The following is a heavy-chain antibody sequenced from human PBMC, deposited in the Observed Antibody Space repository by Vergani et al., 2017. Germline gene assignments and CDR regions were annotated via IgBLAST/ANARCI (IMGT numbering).Heavy chain of an antibody. D-gene: IGHD2-15*01. CDR3: ARGWSGYCSGDKCYIHPWFDS. V-gene: IGHV1-69*06. J-gene: IGHJ5*01. Sequence: QVQLVQSGAEVKKPGSSVKVSCKASGGTFSSYAISWVRQAPGQGLEWMGGIIPIFGTANYAQKFQGRVTITRDTSISTAYMELSSLRSEDTAIYYCARGWSGYCSGDKCYIHPWFDSWGPGTLVTVSS. CDR2: IIPIFGTA. CDR1: GGTFSSYA.